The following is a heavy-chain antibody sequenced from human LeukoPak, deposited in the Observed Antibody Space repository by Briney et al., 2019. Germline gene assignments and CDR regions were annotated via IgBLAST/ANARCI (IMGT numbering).Heavy chain of an antibody. CDR3: ARATVVRGVTYSP. J-gene: IGHJ5*02. CDR1: GGSFSGYY. CDR2: INHSGGT. D-gene: IGHD3-10*01. Sequence: PSETLSLTCAVYGGSFSGYYWSWIRQPPGKGLEWIGEINHSGGTNYNPSLKSRVTISVDTSKNQFSLKLSSVTAADTAVYYCARATVVRGVTYSPRGQGTLVTVSS. V-gene: IGHV4-34*01.